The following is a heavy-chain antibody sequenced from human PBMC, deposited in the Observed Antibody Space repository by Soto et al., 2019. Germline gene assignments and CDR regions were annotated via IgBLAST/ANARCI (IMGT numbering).Heavy chain of an antibody. CDR1: GFTFSSYG. D-gene: IGHD5-12*01. J-gene: IGHJ4*02. V-gene: IGHV3-30*18. CDR3: AKDDGYSTL. CDR2: ISYDGSNK. Sequence: GGSLRLSCAASGFTFSSYGMHWVRQAPGKGLEWVAVISYDGSNKYYADSVRGRFTISRDNSKNTLYLQMNSLRTEDTAVYYCAKDDGYSTLWGQGTLVTVSS.